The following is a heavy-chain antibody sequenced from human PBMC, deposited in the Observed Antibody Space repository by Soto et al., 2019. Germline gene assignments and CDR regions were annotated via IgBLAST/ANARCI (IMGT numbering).Heavy chain of an antibody. Sequence: QVQLQQWGAGLLKPSETLSLSCAVYGGSFSGHYWSWIRQPPGEGLEWIGEINHSGTTNYNPSLKSRATISADTTKNQFSLKLSSVTAADTAVYYCARGGCNSCTCWYYFDYWGQGTLVTVSS. D-gene: IGHD2-2*01. V-gene: IGHV4-34*01. CDR2: INHSGTT. CDR3: ARGGCNSCTCWYYFDY. CDR1: GGSFSGHY. J-gene: IGHJ4*02.